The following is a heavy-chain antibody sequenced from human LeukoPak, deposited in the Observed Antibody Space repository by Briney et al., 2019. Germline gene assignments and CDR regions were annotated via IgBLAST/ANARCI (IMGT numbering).Heavy chain of an antibody. CDR3: AKVVGQQLVPYY. D-gene: IGHD6-13*01. J-gene: IGHJ4*02. Sequence: RPGGSLRLSCAASGFTFSSYAMSWVRQAPGKGLEWVSAISGSGGSTYYADSVKGRFTISRDNSENTLYLQMNSLRAEDTAVYYCAKVVGQQLVPYYWGQGTLVTVSS. V-gene: IGHV3-23*01. CDR2: ISGSGGST. CDR1: GFTFSSYA.